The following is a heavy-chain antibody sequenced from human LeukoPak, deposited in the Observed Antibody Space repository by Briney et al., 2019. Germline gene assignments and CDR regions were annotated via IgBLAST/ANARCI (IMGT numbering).Heavy chain of an antibody. CDR3: ARAAPGFNYDFWSGYYTYFDY. D-gene: IGHD3-3*01. CDR1: GDSISSYY. V-gene: IGHV4-59*01. Sequence: PSETLSLTCTVSGDSISSYYWSWIRQPPGKGLEWIGYIYYSGSTNYNPSLKSRVTISVDTSKNQFSLKLSSVTAADTAVYYCARAAPGFNYDFWSGYYTYFDYWGQGTPVTVSS. CDR2: IYYSGST. J-gene: IGHJ4*02.